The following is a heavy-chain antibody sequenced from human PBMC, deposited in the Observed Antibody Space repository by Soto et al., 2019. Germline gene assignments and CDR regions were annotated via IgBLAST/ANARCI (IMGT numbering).Heavy chain of an antibody. V-gene: IGHV4-59*01. D-gene: IGHD4-17*01. Sequence: SETLSLTCTVSGGSISSYYWSWIRQPPGKGLEWIGYIYYSGSTNYNPSLKSRVTISVDTSKNQFSLKLSSVTAADTAVYYCASWTTVTTERSDAFDIWGQGTMVTVSS. CDR1: GGSISSYY. J-gene: IGHJ3*02. CDR2: IYYSGST. CDR3: ASWTTVTTERSDAFDI.